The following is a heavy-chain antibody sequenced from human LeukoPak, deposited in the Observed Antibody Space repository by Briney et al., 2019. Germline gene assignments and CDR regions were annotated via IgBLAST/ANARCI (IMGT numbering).Heavy chain of an antibody. CDR3: ARGAPARSIAAAGRFDY. J-gene: IGHJ4*02. CDR1: GFTFSNFE. Sequence: GGSLRLSCAASGFTFSNFEMNWIRQAPGQGLEWVSYISASGNTIYYADSVKGRFTISRDNAKNSLYLQMNSLRAEDTAVYYCARGAPARSIAAAGRFDYWGQGTLVTVSS. D-gene: IGHD6-13*01. CDR2: ISASGNTI. V-gene: IGHV3-48*03.